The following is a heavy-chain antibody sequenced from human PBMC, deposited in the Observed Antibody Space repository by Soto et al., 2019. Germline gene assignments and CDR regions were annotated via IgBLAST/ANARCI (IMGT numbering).Heavy chain of an antibody. CDR2: ISSSSGYI. CDR1: GFTFSSYS. CDR3: ARVVDYHDPYYYYGMDV. D-gene: IGHD3-22*01. Sequence: PGGSLRLSCAASGFTFSSYSMNWVRQAPGKGLEWVSSISSSSGYIYYADSVKGRFTISRDNAKNSLSLQMNSLRAEDTAVYYCARVVDYHDPYYYYGMDVWGLGTTVTVSS. V-gene: IGHV3-21*01. J-gene: IGHJ6*02.